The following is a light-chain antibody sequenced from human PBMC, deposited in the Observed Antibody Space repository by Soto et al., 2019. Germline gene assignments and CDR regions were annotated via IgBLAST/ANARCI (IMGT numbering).Light chain of an antibody. V-gene: IGKV3-11*01. J-gene: IGKJ2*01. Sequence: ELVLTQSPATLSLSPGERATLSCRSSQSVSSHLAWYQQKPGQAPMLLMYDTFNRATGIPARFNGSGSGTDFTLTISSLEPQDFAVYSCQQRSNWPPGYNFGQGTTLEIK. CDR1: QSVSSH. CDR2: DTF. CDR3: QQRSNWPPGYN.